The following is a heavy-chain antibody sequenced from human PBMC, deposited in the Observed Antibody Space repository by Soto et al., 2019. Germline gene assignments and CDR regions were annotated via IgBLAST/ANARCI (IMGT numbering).Heavy chain of an antibody. CDR1: GGSISSGGYY. J-gene: IGHJ5*02. D-gene: IGHD2-21*02. CDR3: ARAGAVNWFDP. V-gene: IGHV4-31*01. CDR2: IYYSXRT. Sequence: QVQLQESGPGLVKPSQTLSLTCTVSGGSISSGGYYWSWIRQHPGKGLEWIGYIYYSXRTYHNPXXXXXXXXXXXXXXXXXXXXXSSVTAADTAVYYCARAGAVNWFDPWGQGTLVTVSS.